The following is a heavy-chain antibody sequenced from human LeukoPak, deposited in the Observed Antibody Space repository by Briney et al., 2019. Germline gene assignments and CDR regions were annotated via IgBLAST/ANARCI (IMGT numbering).Heavy chain of an antibody. CDR1: GFTFGGYN. V-gene: IGHV3-48*01. J-gene: IGHJ4*02. CDR3: ARDITIFGVIINFVY. Sequence: GGSLRLSCAASGFTFGGYNMNWIRQAPGKGPEWVSYISLSGSKIDYADSVKGRFTISRDNAKNSLYLQMNSLRAEDTAVYYCARDITIFGVIINFVYWGRGTLVTVSS. CDR2: ISLSGSKI. D-gene: IGHD3-3*01.